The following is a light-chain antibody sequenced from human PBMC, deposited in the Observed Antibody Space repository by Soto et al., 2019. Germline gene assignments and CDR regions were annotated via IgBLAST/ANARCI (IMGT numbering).Light chain of an antibody. J-gene: IGKJ1*01. CDR1: ETVATN. CDR3: QQYFEWPPMT. CDR2: GAS. V-gene: IGKV3-15*01. Sequence: VLTKSPDTLSVSPGERATLSCRASETVATNLAWYQQKPGQAPRLLISGASTRAAGISDRFRGSGSGTEFTLTISSLRSEDSAIYYCQQYFEWPPMTFGQGTKVDIK.